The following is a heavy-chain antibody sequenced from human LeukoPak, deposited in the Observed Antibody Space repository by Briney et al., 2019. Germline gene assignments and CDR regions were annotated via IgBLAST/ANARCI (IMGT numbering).Heavy chain of an antibody. V-gene: IGHV4-39*01. CDR2: IYYSGST. CDR3: ARRAAKRGTAFDY. Sequence: SETLFLTCTVSGGSISSSSYYWGWIRQPPGKGLEWIGSIYYSGSTYYNPSLKSRVTISVDTSKNQFSLKLSSVTAADTAVYYCARRAAKRGTAFDYWGQGTLVTVSS. CDR1: GGSISSSSYY. J-gene: IGHJ4*02. D-gene: IGHD7-27*01.